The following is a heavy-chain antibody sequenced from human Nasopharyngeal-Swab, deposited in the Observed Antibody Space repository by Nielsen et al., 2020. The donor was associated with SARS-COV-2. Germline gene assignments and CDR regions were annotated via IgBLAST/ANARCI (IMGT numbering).Heavy chain of an antibody. Sequence: ASVKVSCKASGYTFIGYYIHWVRQAPGQGLEWLGWIDPNNGATKYAQTFQGRINVTRDMSFSTAYMELSGLRSDDTAVYYCASGSMIAFGGITGKFDYWGQGTLVIVSP. J-gene: IGHJ4*02. CDR1: GYTFIGYY. CDR2: IDPNNGAT. V-gene: IGHV1-2*02. CDR3: ASGSMIAFGGITGKFDY. D-gene: IGHD3-16*01.